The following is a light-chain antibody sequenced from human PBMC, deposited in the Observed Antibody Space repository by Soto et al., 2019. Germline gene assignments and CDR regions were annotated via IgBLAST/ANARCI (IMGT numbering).Light chain of an antibody. Sequence: QSALTQPPSASGSPGQSVTISCTGTSTDVGAYNYVSWYQQHPGKAPKLMIYEVTKRPSGVPDRFSGSKSGNTASLTVSGLQTEDEATYYCATWDDSLNGPVFGGGTKLTVL. CDR3: ATWDDSLNGPV. CDR2: EVT. CDR1: STDVGAYNY. V-gene: IGLV2-8*01. J-gene: IGLJ2*01.